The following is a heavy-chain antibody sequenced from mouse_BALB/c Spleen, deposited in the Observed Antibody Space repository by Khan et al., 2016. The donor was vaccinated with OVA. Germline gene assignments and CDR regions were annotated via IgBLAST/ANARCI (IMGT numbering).Heavy chain of an antibody. D-gene: IGHD4-1*01. CDR1: GFTFSSYS. CDR3: ASHLTGSFAY. J-gene: IGHJ3*01. Sequence: EVELVESGGDLVKPVGSLKLSCAASGFTFSSYSMSWVRQIPDKRLEWVATMSSGGDYTYYPDSVKGRFTISRDNAKNTLYLQMSSLKSEDTAMYYCASHLTGSFAYWGQGTLVTVSA. CDR2: MSSGGDYT. V-gene: IGHV5-6*01.